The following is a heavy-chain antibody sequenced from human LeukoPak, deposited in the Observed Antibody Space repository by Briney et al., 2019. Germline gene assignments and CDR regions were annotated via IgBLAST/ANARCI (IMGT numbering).Heavy chain of an antibody. Sequence: PGGSLRLSCAASGFTFSSYAMSWVRQAPGKGLEWVSAISGSGGSTYYADSVKDRFTISRDNAKNTLYLQMNSLRAEDTAVYYCARDYYYGSGTYYKDWGQGTLVTVSS. J-gene: IGHJ4*02. D-gene: IGHD3-10*01. CDR2: ISGSGGST. CDR1: GFTFSSYA. CDR3: ARDYYYGSGTYYKD. V-gene: IGHV3-23*01.